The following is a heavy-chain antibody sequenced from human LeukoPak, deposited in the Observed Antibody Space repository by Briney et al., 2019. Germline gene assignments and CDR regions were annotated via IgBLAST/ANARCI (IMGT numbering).Heavy chain of an antibody. CDR1: GGSISSNY. D-gene: IGHD1-26*01. Sequence: SETQPLTCSVSGGSISSNYWSWIRQPAGKGLEWIGRIYTSGSTKYNPSLKSRVTMSVDTSKNQFSLKLSSVTSTDTAVYYCARGHYPPNYMDVWGKGTTVTVSS. J-gene: IGHJ6*03. CDR2: IYTSGST. V-gene: IGHV4-4*07. CDR3: ARGHYPPNYMDV.